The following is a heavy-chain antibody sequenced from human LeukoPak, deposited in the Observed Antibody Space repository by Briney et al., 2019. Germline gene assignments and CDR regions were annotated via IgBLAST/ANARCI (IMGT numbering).Heavy chain of an antibody. Sequence: SQTLSLTCAISGDSVSGSSGAWNWIRQSPSRGLEWLGRTYYRSKWYNEYAVSVKSRITINPDTSKNQFSLQLNSVTPEDTAVYYCARLDSTGTAFDIWGQGTLVTVSS. D-gene: IGHD2/OR15-2a*01. CDR1: GDSVSGSSGA. J-gene: IGHJ3*02. V-gene: IGHV6-1*01. CDR2: TYYRSKWYN. CDR3: ARLDSTGTAFDI.